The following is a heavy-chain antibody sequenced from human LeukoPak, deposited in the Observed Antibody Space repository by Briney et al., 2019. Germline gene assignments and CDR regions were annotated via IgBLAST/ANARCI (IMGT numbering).Heavy chain of an antibody. J-gene: IGHJ6*02. V-gene: IGHV3-23*01. CDR1: GFTFSAYA. Sequence: GGSLRLSCEASGFTFSAYAMTWVRQAPGKGLEWVSSIGSDGKTHYSESVKGRFAISRDNSKSMLFLQLNSLRAEDTALYYCARDLHDYVAMDVWGQGTTVTVSS. CDR2: IGSDGKT. CDR3: ARDLHDYVAMDV. D-gene: IGHD3-10*02.